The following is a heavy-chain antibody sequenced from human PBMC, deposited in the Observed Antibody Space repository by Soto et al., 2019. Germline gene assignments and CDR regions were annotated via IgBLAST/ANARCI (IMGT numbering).Heavy chain of an antibody. CDR1: EFTFSRYW. D-gene: IGHD3-22*01. V-gene: IGHV3-74*01. J-gene: IGHJ4*02. CDR2: INDDGSST. CDR3: ARRHYYDSRGYSDY. Sequence: EVQLVESGGGLVQPGGSLRLSCAASEFTFSRYWMHWVRQAPGKGLVWVSRINDDGSSTTYADSVKGRFTISRDNAKNTLYLQMNSLRVEDTAVYYCARRHYYDSRGYSDYWGRGTLVTVSS.